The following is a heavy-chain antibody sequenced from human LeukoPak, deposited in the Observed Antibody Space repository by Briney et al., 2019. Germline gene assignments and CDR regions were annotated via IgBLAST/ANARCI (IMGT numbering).Heavy chain of an antibody. CDR3: AKDPLPYDP. V-gene: IGHV3-23*01. J-gene: IGHJ5*02. CDR1: GFTVSRYG. Sequence: GGSLRLSCAASGFTVSRYGMSWVRQAPGKGLEWVSAISGSGDNTYYAASVKGRFTISRDNSRNTLYVQMNSLRAEDTAVYYCAKDPLPYDPWGQGTLVTVSS. CDR2: ISGSGDNT.